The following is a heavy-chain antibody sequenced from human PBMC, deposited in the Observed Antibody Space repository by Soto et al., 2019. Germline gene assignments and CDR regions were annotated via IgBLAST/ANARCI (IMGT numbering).Heavy chain of an antibody. CDR3: ARDLGFYASDGYFDS. J-gene: IGHJ4*02. V-gene: IGHV3-11*01. D-gene: IGHD2-15*01. CDR1: GFTFSDYY. CDR2: ISSSGRII. Sequence: QVQLVESGGGLVKPGGSLRLSCAAYGFTFSDYYMSWIRQAPGKGLERGSYISSSGRIIYYADSVKGRFTISRQNAKNSLYLQMNSLRAEDTAVYYCARDLGFYASDGYFDSWGQGTLVTVSS.